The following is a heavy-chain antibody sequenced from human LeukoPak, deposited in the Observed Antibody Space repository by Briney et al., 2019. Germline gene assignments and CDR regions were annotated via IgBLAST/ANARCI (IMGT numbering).Heavy chain of an antibody. V-gene: IGHV1-2*02. J-gene: IGHJ5*02. CDR1: GYTFIGYY. Sequence: ASVKVSCKASGYTFIGYYIHWVRQAPGQGLEWMGWINPNSGDTHYAQKFQGRVTMNRDTSSSTAYMDLNSLISDDTAVYYCARVQYQLLFEGNWFDPWGQGTLVTVSS. CDR2: INPNSGDT. CDR3: ARVQYQLLFEGNWFDP. D-gene: IGHD2-2*01.